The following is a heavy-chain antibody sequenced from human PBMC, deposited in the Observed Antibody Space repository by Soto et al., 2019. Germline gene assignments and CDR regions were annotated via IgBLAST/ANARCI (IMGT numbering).Heavy chain of an antibody. CDR2: ISAYNGNT. Sequence: QVQLVQSGAEVKKPGASVKVSCKASGYTFTIYGISWVRQAPGQGLEWMGWISAYNGNTNYAQKLQGRVTMTTDTSTSTAYMELRSLRSDDTAVYYCASLYSGYDFYYGMDVWGQGTTVTVSS. J-gene: IGHJ6*02. CDR3: ASLYSGYDFYYGMDV. CDR1: GYTFTIYG. D-gene: IGHD5-12*01. V-gene: IGHV1-18*01.